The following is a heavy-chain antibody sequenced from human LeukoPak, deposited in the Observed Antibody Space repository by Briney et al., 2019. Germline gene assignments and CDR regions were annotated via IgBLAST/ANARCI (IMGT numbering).Heavy chain of an antibody. CDR1: GFTFSSYW. Sequence: PGGSLRLSCAASGFTFSSYWMSWVRQAPGKGLEWVANIKQDGSEKYYVDFVKGRFTISRDNAKNSLYLQMNSLRAEDTAVYYCARGPSITMIVVVIPGSFGPWDQGTLVTVSS. CDR3: ARGPSITMIVVVIPGSFGP. CDR2: IKQDGSEK. D-gene: IGHD3-22*01. V-gene: IGHV3-7*01. J-gene: IGHJ5*02.